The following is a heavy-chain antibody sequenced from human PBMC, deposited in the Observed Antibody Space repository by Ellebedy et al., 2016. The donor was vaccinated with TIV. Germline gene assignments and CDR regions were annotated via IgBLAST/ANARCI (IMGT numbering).Heavy chain of an antibody. CDR2: IYTSGST. D-gene: IGHD4-11*01. CDR1: GGSISSYY. CDR3: ARVATVTPPKRYYYYYYMDV. J-gene: IGHJ6*03. V-gene: IGHV4-4*07. Sequence: SETLSLTXTVSGGSISSYYWSWIRHPAGKGLEWIGRIYTSGSTNYNPSLKSRVTMSVDTSKNQFSLKLSSLTAADTAVYYCARVATVTPPKRYYYYYYMDVWGKGTTVTVSS.